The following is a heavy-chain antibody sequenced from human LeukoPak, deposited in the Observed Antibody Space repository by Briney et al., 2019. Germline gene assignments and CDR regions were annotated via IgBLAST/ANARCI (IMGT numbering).Heavy chain of an antibody. V-gene: IGHV3-7*03. CDR1: GFTFSPYW. Sequence: AGGSLRFSCAASGFTFSPYWMSWVRQAPGKGLEWVANIKQDGSEKYYVDSVKGRFTISRDNAKKSLYLQMNSLRAEDTAVYYCARDGRGYTYGNDYWGQGTLVTVSS. CDR2: IKQDGSEK. D-gene: IGHD5-18*01. J-gene: IGHJ4*02. CDR3: ARDGRGYTYGNDY.